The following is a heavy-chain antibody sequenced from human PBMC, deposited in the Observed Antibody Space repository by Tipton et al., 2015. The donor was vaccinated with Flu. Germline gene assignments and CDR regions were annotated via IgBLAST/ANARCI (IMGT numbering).Heavy chain of an antibody. J-gene: IGHJ3*02. CDR3: AREVGATRRDAFDI. CDR2: INHSGST. V-gene: IGHV4-34*01. CDR1: GGSFSGYY. D-gene: IGHD1-26*01. Sequence: PSLTCAVYGGSFSGYYWSWIRQPPGKGLEWIGEINHSGSTNYNPSLKSRVTISVDTSKNQFSLKLSSVTAADTAVYYCAREVGATRRDAFDIWGQGTMVTVSS.